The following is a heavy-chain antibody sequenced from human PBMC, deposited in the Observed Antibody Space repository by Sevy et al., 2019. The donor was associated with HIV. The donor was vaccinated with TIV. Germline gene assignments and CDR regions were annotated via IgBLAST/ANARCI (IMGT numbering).Heavy chain of an antibody. J-gene: IGHJ4*02. D-gene: IGHD4-17*01. V-gene: IGHV3-23*01. CDR1: GFTFSSYA. CDR2: ISGSGGST. CDR3: AKSPQDYGDSYFDY. Sequence: GGSLRLSCAASGFTFSSYAMSWVRQAPGKGLEWISAISGSGGSTYYADSVKGRFTISRDNSKNTLYLQMNSLRAEDTAVYYCAKSPQDYGDSYFDYWGQGTLVTVSS.